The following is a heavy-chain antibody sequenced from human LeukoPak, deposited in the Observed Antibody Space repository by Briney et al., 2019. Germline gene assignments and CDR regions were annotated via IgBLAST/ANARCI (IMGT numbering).Heavy chain of an antibody. CDR3: ARERYSSSRGIDY. Sequence: SETLSLTCTVSGGSISSYCWSWIRQPPGKGLEWIGYIFYSGSTNYNPSLKSRVTISVDTSKNQFSLKLSSVTAADTAVYYCARERYSSSRGIDYWGQGTLVTVSS. J-gene: IGHJ4*02. D-gene: IGHD6-13*01. V-gene: IGHV4-59*01. CDR1: GGSISSYC. CDR2: IFYSGST.